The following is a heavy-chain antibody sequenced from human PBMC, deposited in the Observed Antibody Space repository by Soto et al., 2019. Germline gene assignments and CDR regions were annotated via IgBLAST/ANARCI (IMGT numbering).Heavy chain of an antibody. Sequence: QVVLLQSGAEVKEPGSSVRVSCQVSGSTFNNFAFSWVRQAPGHGPEWMGRIVVISNTAEYSQRFQHRVTITADTSTNTLYMELGSLTVEDTAVYYCARAIKRWEVNYYFDFWGQGTLVTVSS. CDR2: IVVISNTA. CDR1: GSTFNNFA. CDR3: ARAIKRWEVNYYFDF. D-gene: IGHD1-26*01. J-gene: IGHJ4*02. V-gene: IGHV1-69*06.